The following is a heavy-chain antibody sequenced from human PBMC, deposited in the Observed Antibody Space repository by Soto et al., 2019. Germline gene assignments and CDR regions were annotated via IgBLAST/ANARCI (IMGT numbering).Heavy chain of an antibody. J-gene: IGHJ6*02. Sequence: GGSLRLSCVASGFSLSDYAVNWVRQAPGKGLEWVSFISSDSRTIYYADSVEGRFTVPRDNARNSVSLQMDSLRDEDAAVYYCARIKLVEWFFINVDVYDMDVWGQGTPVTVSS. CDR2: ISSDSRTI. CDR3: ARIKLVEWFFINVDVYDMDV. V-gene: IGHV3-48*02. CDR1: GFSLSDYA. D-gene: IGHD3-3*01.